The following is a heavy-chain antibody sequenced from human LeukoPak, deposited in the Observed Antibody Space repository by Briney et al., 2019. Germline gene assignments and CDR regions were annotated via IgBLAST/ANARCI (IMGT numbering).Heavy chain of an antibody. Sequence: PSETLSLTCTVSGGSISSYYWSWIRQPPAKGLEWIGYIYYRGSTNYNPSLKSRVTISVDTSKNQFSLKLSSVTAEDTAVYYCARGDGVYVYWGQGTLVTVSS. D-gene: IGHD5/OR15-5a*01. CDR2: IYYRGST. J-gene: IGHJ4*02. V-gene: IGHV4-59*01. CDR3: ARGDGVYVY. CDR1: GGSISSYY.